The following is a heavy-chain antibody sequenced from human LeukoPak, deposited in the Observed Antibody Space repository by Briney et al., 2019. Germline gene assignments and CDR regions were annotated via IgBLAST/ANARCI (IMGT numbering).Heavy chain of an antibody. Sequence: SETLSLTCTVSGGSISSYYWSWIRQPPGKGLEWIGYIYYSGSTNYNPSLKSRVTISVDTSKNQFSLKLSSVTAADTAVYYCARVADYYDSSGRDAFDIWGQGTMVTVSS. D-gene: IGHD3-22*01. V-gene: IGHV4-59*01. CDR3: ARVADYYDSSGRDAFDI. CDR2: IYYSGST. CDR1: GGSISSYY. J-gene: IGHJ3*02.